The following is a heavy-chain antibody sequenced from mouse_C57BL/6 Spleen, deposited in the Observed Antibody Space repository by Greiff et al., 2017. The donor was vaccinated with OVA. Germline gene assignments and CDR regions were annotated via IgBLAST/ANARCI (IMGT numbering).Heavy chain of an antibody. D-gene: IGHD2-9*01. J-gene: IGHJ4*01. CDR3: ARAPSMVTTGVYYAMDY. CDR2: IYPGSGST. CDR1: GYTFTSYW. V-gene: IGHV1-55*01. Sequence: VQLQQSGAELVKPGASVKMSCKASGYTFTSYWITWVKQRPGQGLEWIGDIYPGSGSTNYNEKFKSKATLTVDTSSSPAYMQLSSLTSEDSAVYYCARAPSMVTTGVYYAMDYWGQGTSVTVSS.